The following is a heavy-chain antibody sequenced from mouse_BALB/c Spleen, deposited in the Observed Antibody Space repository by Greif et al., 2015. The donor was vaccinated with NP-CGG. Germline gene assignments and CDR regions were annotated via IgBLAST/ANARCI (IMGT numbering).Heavy chain of an antibody. D-gene: IGHD1-1*01. CDR1: GFTFSSYA. CDR3: ARRPTSITYYFDY. CDR2: ISSGGSYT. J-gene: IGHJ2*01. Sequence: EVQGVESGGGLVKPGGSLKLSCAASGFTFSSYAMSWVRQTPEKRLEWVATISSGGSYTYYPDSVKGRFTISRDNAKNTLYLQMSSLRSEDTAMYYCARRPTSITYYFDYWGQGTTLTVSS. V-gene: IGHV5-9-3*01.